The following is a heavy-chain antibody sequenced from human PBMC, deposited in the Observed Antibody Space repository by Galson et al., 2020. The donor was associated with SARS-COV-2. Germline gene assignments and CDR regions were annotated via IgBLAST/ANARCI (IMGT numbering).Heavy chain of an antibody. CDR2: ISGSGGST. CDR1: GFTFSSYA. Sequence: GSLRLSCAASGFTFSSYAMSWVRQAPGKGLEWVSAISGSGGSTYYADSVKGRFTISRDNSKNTLYLQMNSLRAEDTAVYYCAKETGYYDILTGYYRGYFQHWGQGTLVTVSS. V-gene: IGHV3-23*01. CDR3: AKETGYYDILTGYYRGYFQH. D-gene: IGHD3-9*01. J-gene: IGHJ1*01.